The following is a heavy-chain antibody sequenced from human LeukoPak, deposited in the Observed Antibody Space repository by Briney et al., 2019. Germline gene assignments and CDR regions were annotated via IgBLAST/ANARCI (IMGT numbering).Heavy chain of an antibody. Sequence: SETLSLICTVSGGSISSSSYSWGWIRQPPGKGLEWIGSIYYSGSTYFNPSLKSRVTISVDTSKNQFSLKLNSVTAADTAVYYCARIPTVTFFDYWGQGTLVTVSS. CDR3: ARIPTVTFFDY. J-gene: IGHJ4*02. V-gene: IGHV4-39*01. CDR1: GGSISSSSYS. D-gene: IGHD4-17*01. CDR2: IYYSGST.